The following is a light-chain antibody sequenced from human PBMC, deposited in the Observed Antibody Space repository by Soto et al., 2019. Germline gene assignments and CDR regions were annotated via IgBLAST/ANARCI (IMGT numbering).Light chain of an antibody. Sequence: DTVMTQSPATLSVSPGERAPLSCRASQNIYSNLAWYQQTPGQAPRLLIYAASTRAPGIPARFSGSGSGTEFTLTISSLQSEDSAIYYCQQYAHWPPYTFGQGTKVDIK. J-gene: IGKJ2*01. CDR2: AAS. CDR1: QNIYSN. CDR3: QQYAHWPPYT. V-gene: IGKV3-15*01.